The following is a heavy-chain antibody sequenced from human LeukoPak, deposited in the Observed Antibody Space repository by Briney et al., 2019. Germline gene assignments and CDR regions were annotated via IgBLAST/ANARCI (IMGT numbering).Heavy chain of an antibody. CDR2: VSPNGGDT. J-gene: IGHJ5*02. Sequence: ASVKVSCKASGYTFTSYDINWVRQATGQGLEWMGWVSPNGGDTGYAQNFQGRVTMTRNTSISTAYMELSSLTSEDTAVYYCARQDVVRGVRPFYWFDPWGQGTLVTVSS. V-gene: IGHV1-8*01. D-gene: IGHD3-10*01. CDR1: GYTFTSYD. CDR3: ARQDVVRGVRPFYWFDP.